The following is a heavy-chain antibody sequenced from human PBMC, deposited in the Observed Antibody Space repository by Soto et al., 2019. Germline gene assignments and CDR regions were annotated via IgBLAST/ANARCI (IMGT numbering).Heavy chain of an antibody. J-gene: IGHJ5*02. CDR2: ISGSGGST. Sequence: SGGSLRLSCAASGFTFSSYAMSWVRQAPGKGLEWVSGISGSGGSTFYADSVKGRFTISRDNSKNTLYLQMNGLRAEDTAIYYCAKQWISVADSPRNWFDPWGQGTLVTVSS. CDR1: GFTFSSYA. D-gene: IGHD6-19*01. CDR3: AKQWISVADSPRNWFDP. V-gene: IGHV3-23*01.